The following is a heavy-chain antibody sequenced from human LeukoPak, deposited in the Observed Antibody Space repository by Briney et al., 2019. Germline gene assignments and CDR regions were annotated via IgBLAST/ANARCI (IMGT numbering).Heavy chain of an antibody. J-gene: IGHJ4*02. CDR1: GGSISSYY. CDR2: IYYSGST. Sequence: SETLSLTCTVSGGSISSYYWSWIRQPPGKGLEWIGYIYYSGSTNYNPSLKSRVTISVDTSKNQFSLKLSSVTVADTAVYYCALGSRIFDYWGQGTLVTVSS. D-gene: IGHD5/OR15-5a*01. CDR3: ALGSRIFDY. V-gene: IGHV4-59*01.